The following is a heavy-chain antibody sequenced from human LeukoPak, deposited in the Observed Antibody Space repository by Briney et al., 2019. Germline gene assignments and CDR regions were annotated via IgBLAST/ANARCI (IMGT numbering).Heavy chain of an antibody. Sequence: GGSLRLSCAASGFSFSSYWMSWVRQAPGKGLEWVANIKQDGREKYYVDSVKGRFTISRDNAKNSLYLQMNSLRAEDTAAYYCATDGGPEYSSSWYLYWGQGTLVTVSS. CDR2: IKQDGREK. CDR3: ATDGGPEYSSSWYLY. D-gene: IGHD6-13*01. J-gene: IGHJ4*02. CDR1: GFSFSSYW. V-gene: IGHV3-7*01.